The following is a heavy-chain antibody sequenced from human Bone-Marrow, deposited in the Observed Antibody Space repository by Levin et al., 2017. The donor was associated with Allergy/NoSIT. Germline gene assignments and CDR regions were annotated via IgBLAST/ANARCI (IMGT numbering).Heavy chain of an antibody. J-gene: IGHJ4*02. CDR1: GFTFSNAW. V-gene: IGHV3-15*01. CDR2: SKSKAAGGTT. CDR3: EATYSYDTPAPPGDY. Sequence: SCAASGFTFSNAWMNWVRQAPGKGLEWVGRSKSKAAGGTTDYSAPVKGRFTIAREDSKNTLFLQLNSLTLEDPAFYSCEATYSYDTPAPPGDYWGQGALVTVSS. D-gene: IGHD3-22*01.